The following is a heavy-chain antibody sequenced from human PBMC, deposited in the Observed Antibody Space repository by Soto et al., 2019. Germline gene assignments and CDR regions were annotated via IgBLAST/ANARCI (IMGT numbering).Heavy chain of an antibody. D-gene: IGHD4-17*01. CDR1: GYKFTTYW. CDR2: IYPDDSDS. V-gene: IGHV5-51*01. J-gene: IGHJ4*02. Sequence: GESLKISCQGSGYKFTTYWIGWVRQMPGKGLEWMAIIYPDDSDSRYSPSFQGQVTISADKSISTAYLQWSSLKASDTAIYYCVATYGDYLDYWGQGTLVTVSS. CDR3: VATYGDYLDY.